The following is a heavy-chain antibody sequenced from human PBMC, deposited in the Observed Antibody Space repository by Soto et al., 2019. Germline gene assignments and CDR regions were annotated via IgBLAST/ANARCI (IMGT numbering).Heavy chain of an antibody. CDR1: GFTFNNYA. D-gene: IGHD3-10*01. CDR2: ISGGGDTT. J-gene: IGHJ4*02. V-gene: IGHV3-23*01. Sequence: EVQLLESGGGLVQPGGSLRLSCAASGFTFNNYAMTWVRQAPGKGLECVSAISGGGDTTSYADSVKGRFTVSRDGSKNTLYLQVSSLRAEDTALYYCAKGRGGSGSLTPRVDFWGQGTLVTVSS. CDR3: AKGRGGSGSLTPRVDF.